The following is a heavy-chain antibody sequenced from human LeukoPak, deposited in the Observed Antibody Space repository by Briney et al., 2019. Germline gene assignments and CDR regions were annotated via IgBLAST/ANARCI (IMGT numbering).Heavy chain of an antibody. V-gene: IGHV4-59*01. CDR2: IYYTGST. Sequence: SGTLSLTCIVSGGSISSYYWTWIRQPPGKGLEWIGYIYYTGSTKYNPSLKSRVTISVDTSKNQFSLKLSSVTAADTAVYYCARRASGHSYFDYWGQGTLVTVSS. CDR1: GGSISSYY. D-gene: IGHD5-12*01. CDR3: ARRASGHSYFDY. J-gene: IGHJ4*02.